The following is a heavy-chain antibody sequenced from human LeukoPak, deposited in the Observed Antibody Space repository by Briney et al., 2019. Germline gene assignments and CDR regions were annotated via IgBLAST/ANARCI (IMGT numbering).Heavy chain of an antibody. Sequence: SETLSLTCTVSGYSISSDYYWGWIRQPPGKGLEWIGEINHSGSTNYNPSLKSRVTISVDTSKNQFSLKLSSVTAADTAVYYCARASYDYDSSGWVPFDYWGQGTLVTVSS. D-gene: IGHD3-22*01. CDR3: ARASYDYDSSGWVPFDY. J-gene: IGHJ4*02. V-gene: IGHV4-38-2*02. CDR2: INHSGST. CDR1: GYSISSDYY.